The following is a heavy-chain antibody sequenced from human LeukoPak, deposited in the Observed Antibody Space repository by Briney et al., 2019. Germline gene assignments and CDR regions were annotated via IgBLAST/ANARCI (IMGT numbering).Heavy chain of an antibody. CDR1: GYTFTSYY. CDR3: AKIRDGYNDAYDI. V-gene: IGHV1-46*01. Sequence: AAVTVSYQACGYTFTSYYMHWVGQAPGQGLEWMGIINPSGGSTSYAQKFQGRVTMNRDMSTSTIYMELSSLISEDTAIYYCAKIRDGYNDAYDIWGQGTVDTLPS. J-gene: IGHJ3*02. CDR2: INPSGGST. D-gene: IGHD5-24*01.